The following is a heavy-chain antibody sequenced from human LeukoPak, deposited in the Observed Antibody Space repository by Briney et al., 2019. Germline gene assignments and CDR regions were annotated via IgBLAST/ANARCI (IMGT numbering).Heavy chain of an antibody. D-gene: IGHD2-15*01. CDR2: IYYSGST. CDR3: ARDLGYCSGGSCYSLRAFDI. J-gene: IGHJ3*02. V-gene: IGHV4-59*01. CDR1: GGSISSYY. Sequence: LETLSLTCTVSGGSISSYYWSWIRQPPGKGLEWIGYIYYSGSTNYNPSLKSRVTISVDTSKNQFSLKLSSVTAADTAVYYCARDLGYCSGGSCYSLRAFDIWGRGTMVTVSS.